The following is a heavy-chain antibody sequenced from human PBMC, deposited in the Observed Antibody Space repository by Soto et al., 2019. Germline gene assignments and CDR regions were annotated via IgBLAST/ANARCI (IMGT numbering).Heavy chain of an antibody. V-gene: IGHV3-7*01. CDR1: GFTFSNYW. Sequence: GGSLRLSCAASGFTFSNYWMPWARQAPGKGLEWVANIKQDGSEQSYVDSVKGRFTISRDNAKNSLYLQMNSLRAEDTAVYYCLRERASSWWGKATSVTGSS. CDR2: IKQDGSEQ. D-gene: IGHD2-15*01. CDR3: LRERASSW. J-gene: IGHJ6*04.